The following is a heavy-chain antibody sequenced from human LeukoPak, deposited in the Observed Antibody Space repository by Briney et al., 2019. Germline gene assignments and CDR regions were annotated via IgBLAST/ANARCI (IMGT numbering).Heavy chain of an antibody. CDR3: TTDLSELDDSGYYAKYFHH. V-gene: IGHV3-15*01. D-gene: IGHD3-22*01. Sequence: GGSLRLSCAASGFTFSSYGMHWVRQAPGKGLEWVGRIKSKTDGGTIDYAAPVKGRFTISRDDSKDTLFLQMNSLRTEDTAVYYCTTDLSELDDSGYYAKYFHHWGQGTLVSVSS. CDR1: GFTFSSYG. CDR2: IKSKTDGGTI. J-gene: IGHJ1*01.